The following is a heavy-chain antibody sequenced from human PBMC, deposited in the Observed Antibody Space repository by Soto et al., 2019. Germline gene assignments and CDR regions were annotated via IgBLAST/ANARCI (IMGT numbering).Heavy chain of an antibody. Sequence: ASVKVSCKASGYTFTSYYMHWVRQAPGQGLEWMGIINPSGGSTSYAQKFQGRVTMTRDTSTSTVYVELSSLRSEDTAVYYCAGQLVYDAFDIWGQGTMVTVSS. CDR1: GYTFTSYY. V-gene: IGHV1-46*01. D-gene: IGHD6-6*01. CDR3: AGQLVYDAFDI. J-gene: IGHJ3*02. CDR2: INPSGGST.